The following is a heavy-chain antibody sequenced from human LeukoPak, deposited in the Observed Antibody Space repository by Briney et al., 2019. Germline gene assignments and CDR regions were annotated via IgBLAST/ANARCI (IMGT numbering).Heavy chain of an antibody. J-gene: IGHJ1*01. D-gene: IGHD2-15*01. CDR2: INPNTGGT. V-gene: IGHV1-2*02. Sequence: ASVKVSCKASGYTFTDYYIHWVRQAPGQGPEWMGWINPNTGGTIYALKFQGRVTVTRDTSISTVSMVLSRLSSDDTAVYYCARDFRRGGSMEYFQHWGQGTLVTVSS. CDR3: ARDFRRGGSMEYFQH. CDR1: GYTFTDYY.